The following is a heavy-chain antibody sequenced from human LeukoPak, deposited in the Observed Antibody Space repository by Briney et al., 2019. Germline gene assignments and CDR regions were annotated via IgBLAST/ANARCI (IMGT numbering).Heavy chain of an antibody. CDR3: HRSYPYDY. CDR1: GFTFSNAW. Sequence: KTGGSLRLSCAASGFTFSNAWMTWVRQAPGKGLEWVGRIKSKTDGGTTDYAAPVKGRFTISRDDSKNTLYLQMNSLETEDTAVHFCHRSYPYDYWGQGTRVTVSS. V-gene: IGHV3-15*01. J-gene: IGHJ4*02. D-gene: IGHD3-16*02. CDR2: IKSKTDGGTT.